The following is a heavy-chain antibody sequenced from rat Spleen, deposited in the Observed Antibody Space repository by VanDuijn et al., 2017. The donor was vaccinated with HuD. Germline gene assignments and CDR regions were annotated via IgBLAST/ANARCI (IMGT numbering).Heavy chain of an antibody. CDR2: IGPTGVST. J-gene: IGHJ2*01. Sequence: EVQLVESGGGLVQPGRSLKVSCSVSGLSFSAYGMQWIRQAPTKGLDWVASIGPTGVSTYYRDSVKGRFTISRDNAKSTLYLQMDSLRSEDTATYYCTRGYYFDYWGQGVMVTVSS. CDR3: TRGYYFDY. CDR1: GLSFSAYG. V-gene: IGHV5-19*01.